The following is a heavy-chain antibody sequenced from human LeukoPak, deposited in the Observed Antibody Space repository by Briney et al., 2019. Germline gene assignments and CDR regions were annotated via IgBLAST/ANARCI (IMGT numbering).Heavy chain of an antibody. J-gene: IGHJ5*02. CDR2: TYHSGST. CDR3: ARCGCSSTSCYLRGDNWFDP. CDR1: GYSISSGYY. Sequence: SETLSLTCTVSGYSISSGYYWGWIRQPPGKGLEWIGSTYHSGSTYYNPSLKSRVTISVDTSKNQFSLKLSSVTAADTAVYYCARCGCSSTSCYLRGDNWFDPWGQGTLVTVSS. V-gene: IGHV4-38-2*02. D-gene: IGHD2-2*01.